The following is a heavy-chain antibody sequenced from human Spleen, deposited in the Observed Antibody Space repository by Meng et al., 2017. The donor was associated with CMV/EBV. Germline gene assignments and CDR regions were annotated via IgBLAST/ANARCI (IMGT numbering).Heavy chain of an antibody. CDR2: INHSGST. CDR3: ARGDGDYGSYY. CDR1: GGSFSGYY. V-gene: IGHV4-34*01. J-gene: IGHJ4*02. D-gene: IGHD4-17*01. Sequence: GQQRQGGEGLLKLSETLSLTCAVYGGSFSGYYWSWIRQPPGKGLEWIGEINHSGSTNYNPSLKSRVTISVDTSKNQFSLKLSSVTAADTAVYYCARGDGDYGSYYWGQGTLVTVSS.